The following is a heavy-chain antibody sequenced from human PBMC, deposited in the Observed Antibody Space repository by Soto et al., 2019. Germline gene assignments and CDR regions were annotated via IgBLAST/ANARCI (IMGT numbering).Heavy chain of an antibody. CDR2: ISAYNGNT. V-gene: IGHV1-18*01. CDR3: AKADSNYAGRFSYYYMDV. Sequence: ASVKVSCKASGYTFTNYGITWVRQAPGQGLEWMGWISAYNGNTHYTQRLQGRVTMTTDTSTSTAYMELRTLRSDDTAVYYCAKADSNYAGRFSYYYMDVWGNGTLVTVSS. D-gene: IGHD4-4*01. J-gene: IGHJ6*03. CDR1: GYTFTNYG.